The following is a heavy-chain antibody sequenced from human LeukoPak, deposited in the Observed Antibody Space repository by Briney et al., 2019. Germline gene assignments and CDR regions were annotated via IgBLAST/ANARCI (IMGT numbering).Heavy chain of an antibody. Sequence: GGSLRLSCAPSGFTFCSYAMSRVRQAPGTGLEWVSAISGSGGSTYYADSVKGRFTISRDNSKNTLYLQMNSLRAEDTAVYYCAKLLEWLQYGMDVWGQGTTVTVSS. CDR1: GFTFCSYA. CDR2: ISGSGGST. CDR3: AKLLEWLQYGMDV. D-gene: IGHD3-3*01. J-gene: IGHJ6*02. V-gene: IGHV3-23*01.